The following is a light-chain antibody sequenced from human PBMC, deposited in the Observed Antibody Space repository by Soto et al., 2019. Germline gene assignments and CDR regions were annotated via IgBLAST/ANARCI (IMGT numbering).Light chain of an antibody. CDR2: DAS. V-gene: IGKV3-11*01. CDR1: QSISTY. CDR3: QQRSNWPGYT. Sequence: EVVLTQSPATLSLSPGERATLSCRASQSISTYLAWYQQKPGQAPRLLIYDASTRATGIPARFRGSGSGTDFTLTINSLEPEDFAVYYCQQRSNWPGYTFGQGTRLEIK. J-gene: IGKJ2*01.